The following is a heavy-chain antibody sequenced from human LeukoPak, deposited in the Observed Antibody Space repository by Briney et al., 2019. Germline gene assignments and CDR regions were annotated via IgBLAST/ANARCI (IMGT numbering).Heavy chain of an antibody. CDR1: GFTFSNYW. CDR2: ISSDGSST. D-gene: IGHD2-2*01. V-gene: IGHV3-74*01. CDR3: GRGFALVPAGIPDY. Sequence: GGSLRLSCAASGFTFSNYWMHWVRQAPGEWLVWVSSISSDGSSTTYADSVKGRFTISRDNAKNTLYLQMNSLRAEDTAVYYCGRGFALVPAGIPDYWGQGTLVTVSS. J-gene: IGHJ4*02.